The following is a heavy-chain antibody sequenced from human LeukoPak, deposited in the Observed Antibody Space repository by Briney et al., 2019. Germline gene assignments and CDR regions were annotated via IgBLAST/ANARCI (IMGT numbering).Heavy chain of an antibody. CDR2: IWYDDTNK. CDR3: AREARYYYDSSGYYASDY. D-gene: IGHD3-22*01. V-gene: IGHV3-33*01. CDR1: GFTFSTYG. Sequence: PGRSLRLSCAGSGFTFSTYGMHWLRQAPGKGLDWVALIWYDDTNKYYADSVKGRFTISRDNSKNTLYLHMDGLRVEDTAVYYCAREARYYYDSSGYYASDYWGQGTLVTVSS. J-gene: IGHJ4*02.